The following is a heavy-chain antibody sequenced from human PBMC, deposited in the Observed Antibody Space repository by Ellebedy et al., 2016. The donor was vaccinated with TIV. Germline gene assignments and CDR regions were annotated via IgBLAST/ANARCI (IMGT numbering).Heavy chain of an antibody. CDR1: GFVFNRYC. D-gene: IGHD3-22*01. J-gene: IGHJ6*02. V-gene: IGHV3-33*08. CDR3: ARDFVEHSRGRAGMDV. Sequence: PGGSLRLSCEASGFVFNRYCMHWVRQAPGKGLEWVALIWYDGSNKFYADSVKGRFTISRDNSKNTIHLQMNSLRVEDTAVYYCARDFVEHSRGRAGMDVWGQGTAVTVSS. CDR2: IWYDGSNK.